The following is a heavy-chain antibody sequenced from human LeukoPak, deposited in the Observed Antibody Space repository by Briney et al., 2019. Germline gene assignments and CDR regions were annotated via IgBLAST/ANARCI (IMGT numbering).Heavy chain of an antibody. CDR2: IYSGGST. J-gene: IGHJ4*02. CDR3: ARLTAGYFDY. Sequence: GGSLRLSCAASGFTVSSNYMSWVRQAPGKGLEWVSVIYSGGSTYYADSVKGRFTISRDNSKNTLYLQMNSLRAEDTTVYYCARLTAGYFDYWGQGTLVTVSS. CDR1: GFTVSSNY. V-gene: IGHV3-66*01. D-gene: IGHD6-13*01.